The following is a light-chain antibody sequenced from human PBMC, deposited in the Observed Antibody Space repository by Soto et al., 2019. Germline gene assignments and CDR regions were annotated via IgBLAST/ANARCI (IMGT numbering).Light chain of an antibody. CDR2: GAS. Sequence: IVMTQSPATLSVSPWERATLFCRASQNIGGTLAWYQQKPGQAPRLLFYGASTRAAGVPARFSGSGSGTEFTLTINSLQSEDFAVYYCQQFHKWPPITFGGGTKVDIK. CDR3: QQFHKWPPIT. J-gene: IGKJ4*01. CDR1: QNIGGT. V-gene: IGKV3-15*01.